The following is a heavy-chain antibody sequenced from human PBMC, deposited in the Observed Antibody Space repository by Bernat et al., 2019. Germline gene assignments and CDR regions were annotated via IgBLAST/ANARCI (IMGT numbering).Heavy chain of an antibody. D-gene: IGHD1-26*01. Sequence: EVQLVESGGGLVQPGRSLRLSCAASGFTFDDYAMHWVRQAPGKGLEWVSGISWNSGSIGYADYVKGRFTISRDNAKNSLYLQMNSLRAEDTALYYCAKDKAYRGYYYGMDVWGQGTTVTVSS. J-gene: IGHJ6*02. CDR1: GFTFDDYA. V-gene: IGHV3-9*01. CDR3: AKDKAYRGYYYGMDV. CDR2: ISWNSGSI.